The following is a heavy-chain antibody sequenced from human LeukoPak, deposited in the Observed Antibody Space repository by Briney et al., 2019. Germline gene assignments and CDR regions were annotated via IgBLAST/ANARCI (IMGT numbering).Heavy chain of an antibody. V-gene: IGHV1-18*01. D-gene: IGHD5-24*01. CDR3: ARDSADDNWFDP. J-gene: IGHJ5*02. CDR2: ISAYNGNT. Sequence: ASVKVSCTASGYTFTIYGISWVRQAPGQGLEWMGWISAYNGNTNYAQKLQGRVTMTTDTSTSTAYMELRSLRSDDTAVYYCARDSADDNWFDPWGQGTLVTVSS. CDR1: GYTFTIYG.